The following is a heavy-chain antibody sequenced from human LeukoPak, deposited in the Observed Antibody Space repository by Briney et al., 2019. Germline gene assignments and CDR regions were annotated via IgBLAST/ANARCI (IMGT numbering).Heavy chain of an antibody. D-gene: IGHD1-26*01. J-gene: IGHJ6*03. CDR3: TKNRGAGAHYYYHMNV. V-gene: IGHV3-23*01. CDR2: LTGSGGGT. CDR1: GFPFSTYA. Sequence: GASLRLSCAPSGFPFSTYAMTWVRQTPGKALEWVSTLTGSGGGTLYADSVKGRFTISRDNSKTTLYLHLNSLRGEDTAIYYCTKNRGAGAHYYYHMNVWGKGTTVTVSS.